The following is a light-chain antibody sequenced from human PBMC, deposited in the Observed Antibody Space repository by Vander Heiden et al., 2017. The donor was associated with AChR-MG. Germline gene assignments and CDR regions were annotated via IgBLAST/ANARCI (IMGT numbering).Light chain of an antibody. J-gene: IGLJ2*01. CDR1: NSHVGNNY. V-gene: IGLV1-51*01. CDR2: DNY. Sequence: QSVLTQPPSVSAAPGQRVTISCSGSNSHVGNNYVSWYQQFPGTAPKLLIYDNYKRPSGIPDRFSATKSGTSATLDISGLQTGDEADYYCGTWDTSLNSEVFGGGTKLTVL. CDR3: GTWDTSLNSEV.